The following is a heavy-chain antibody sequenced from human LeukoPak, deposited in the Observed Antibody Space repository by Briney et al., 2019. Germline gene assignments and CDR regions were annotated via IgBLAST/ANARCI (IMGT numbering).Heavy chain of an antibody. CDR2: IYYRGGT. D-gene: IGHD4-11*01. CDR3: ARGPTVNYYYFGTDV. V-gene: IGHV4-59*01. CDR1: GGSISSYN. Sequence: SEPLSVTCTVSGGSISSYNWRWIRQPPGKGLEWIGHIYYRGGTNYTPSLQRRVTIPVDTSKKQISLRLSSVTAADTAVYYCARGPTVNYYYFGTDVWGQGTTVTVSS. J-gene: IGHJ6*01.